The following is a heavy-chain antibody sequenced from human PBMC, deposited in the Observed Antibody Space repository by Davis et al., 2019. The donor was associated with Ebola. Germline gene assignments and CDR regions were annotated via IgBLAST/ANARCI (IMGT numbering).Heavy chain of an antibody. CDR1: VYTFTGYY. Sequence: SVPVSCQASVYTFTGYYMHSVRQAPGQGLEWLGIINPSGGSTSYAQKFQGRVTMTRDTSTSTVYMELSSLRSEDTAVYYCARAYGSGSWGQGTLVTVSS. J-gene: IGHJ4*02. CDR2: INPSGGST. D-gene: IGHD3-10*01. CDR3: ARAYGSGS. V-gene: IGHV1-46*01.